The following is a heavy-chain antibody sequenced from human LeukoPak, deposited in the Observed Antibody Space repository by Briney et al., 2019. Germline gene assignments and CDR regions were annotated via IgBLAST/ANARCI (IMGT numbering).Heavy chain of an antibody. V-gene: IGHV1-69*06. CDR2: IIPIFGTA. CDR3: ASHSSSWYGPVGDY. D-gene: IGHD6-13*01. J-gene: IGHJ4*02. Sequence: SVKVSCKAFGYTFTSYDINWVRQATGQGLEWMGGIIPIFGTANYAQKFQGRVTITADKSTSTAYMELSSLRSEDTAVYYCASHSSSWYGPVGDYWGQGTLVTVSS. CDR1: GYTFTSYD.